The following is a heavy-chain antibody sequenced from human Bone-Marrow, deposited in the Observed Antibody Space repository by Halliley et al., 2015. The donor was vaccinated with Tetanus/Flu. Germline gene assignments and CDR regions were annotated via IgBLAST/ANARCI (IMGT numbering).Heavy chain of an antibody. Sequence: RGLVYVSRITREGSSTNYADSVRGRFSISRDNAKNTLYLQMNGLRVEDTAVYYCGRGARWVDYWGQGTLVTVSS. V-gene: IGHV3-74*01. CDR2: ITREGSST. D-gene: IGHD6-13*01. CDR3: GRGARWVDY. J-gene: IGHJ4*02.